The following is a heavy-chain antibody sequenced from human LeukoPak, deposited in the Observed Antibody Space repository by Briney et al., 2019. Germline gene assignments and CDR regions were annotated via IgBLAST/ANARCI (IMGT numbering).Heavy chain of an antibody. J-gene: IGHJ4*02. D-gene: IGHD6-13*01. Sequence: PGGSLRLSCAASGFTFTSYAMSWVRQAPGKGLEWVSAVISSGGSTYNADSVKGRFTISRDNAKQSVHLQISSLRAEDTAVYYCASARAAAGFFYWGQGTLVTVSS. CDR2: VISSGGST. CDR1: GFTFTSYA. CDR3: ASARAAAGFFY. V-gene: IGHV3-23*01.